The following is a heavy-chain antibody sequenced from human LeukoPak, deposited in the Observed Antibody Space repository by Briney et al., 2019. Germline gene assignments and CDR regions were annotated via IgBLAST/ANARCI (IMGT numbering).Heavy chain of an antibody. J-gene: IGHJ5*02. CDR1: GYTFTSYY. V-gene: IGHV1-46*01. D-gene: IGHD6-13*01. Sequence: ASVTVSCKASGYTFTSYYMHWVRQAPGQGLEWMGTFNPSGNSTSYAQKFQGRVTLTRDTSTSTVYMELSSLRSEDTAVYYCAREGCRSSFDPWGQGTLVTVSS. CDR2: FNPSGNST. CDR3: AREGCRSSFDP.